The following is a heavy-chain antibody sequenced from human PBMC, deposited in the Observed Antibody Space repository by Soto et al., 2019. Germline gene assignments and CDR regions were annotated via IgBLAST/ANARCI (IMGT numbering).Heavy chain of an antibody. D-gene: IGHD3-22*01. V-gene: IGHV4-31*03. Sequence: PSETLSLTCTVSGGSISSGGYYWSWIRQHPGKGLEWIGYIYYSGSTYYNPSLKSRVTISVDTSKNQFSLKLSSVTAADTAVYYCARVGRMIVVERVGAFDIWGQGTMVTVSS. J-gene: IGHJ3*02. CDR1: GGSISSGGYY. CDR3: ARVGRMIVVERVGAFDI. CDR2: IYYSGST.